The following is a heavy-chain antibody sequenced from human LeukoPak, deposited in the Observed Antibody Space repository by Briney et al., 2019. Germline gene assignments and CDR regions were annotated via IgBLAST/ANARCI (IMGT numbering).Heavy chain of an antibody. J-gene: IGHJ3*02. V-gene: IGHV5-51*01. D-gene: IGHD4-17*01. CDR3: AIHEAHDYGDSNDAFDI. CDR1: GYSFTSYW. Sequence: GESLKISCKGSGYSFTSYWIGWVRQMPGKGLEWMGIIYPGDSDTRYSPSFQGQVTISADKSISTAYLQWSSLKASDTAMYYCAIHEAHDYGDSNDAFDIWGQGTMVTVSS. CDR2: IYPGDSDT.